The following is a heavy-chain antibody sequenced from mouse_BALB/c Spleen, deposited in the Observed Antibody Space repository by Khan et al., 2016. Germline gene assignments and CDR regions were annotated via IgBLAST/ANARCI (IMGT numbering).Heavy chain of an antibody. Sequence: QVQLQQSGAELVKPGASVKLSCKTSGYTFTSYWIQWVKQRPGQGLGWIGEIFPGTGTTYYNEKFKGKATLTIDTSSSTAYMQLSSLTSEDSAVYFCARSPSGTWYVDVWGAGTTVTVSS. D-gene: IGHD4-1*01. CDR2: IFPGTGTT. CDR1: GYTFTSYW. J-gene: IGHJ1*01. V-gene: IGHV1S132*01. CDR3: ARSPSGTWYVDV.